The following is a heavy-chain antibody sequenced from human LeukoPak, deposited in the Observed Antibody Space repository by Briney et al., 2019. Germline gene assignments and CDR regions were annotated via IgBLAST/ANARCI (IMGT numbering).Heavy chain of an antibody. Sequence: GGSLRLSCAASGFTFSSYAMSSVRQAPGKGLEWVSAISGSGGSTYYADSVKGRFTISRDNSKNTLYLQMNSLRAEDTAVYYCAKTFITMIVVVIPTAFDYWGQGTLVTVSS. CDR3: AKTFITMIVVVIPTAFDY. V-gene: IGHV3-23*01. CDR1: GFTFSSYA. D-gene: IGHD3-22*01. CDR2: ISGSGGST. J-gene: IGHJ4*02.